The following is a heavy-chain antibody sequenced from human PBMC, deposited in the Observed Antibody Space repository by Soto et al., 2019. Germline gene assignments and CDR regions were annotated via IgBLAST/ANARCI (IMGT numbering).Heavy chain of an antibody. Sequence: PGGSLRLSGAASGSTFSNFGIHWVRQAPGKGLVSVSRIYSDGSGPMYADSVKGRFTISRDNAKSTLYLQMNSLRAEATAVYYCATINSFGSDYFGRGTLFPFCS. CDR3: ATINSFGSDY. CDR2: IYSDGSGP. V-gene: IGHV3-74*03. D-gene: IGHD5-18*01. J-gene: IGHJ4*02. CDR1: GSTFSNFG.